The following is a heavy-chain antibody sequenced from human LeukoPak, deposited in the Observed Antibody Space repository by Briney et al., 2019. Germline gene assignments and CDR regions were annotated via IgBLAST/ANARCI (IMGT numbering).Heavy chain of an antibody. V-gene: IGHV1-69*01. Sequence: SVKVSCKASGGTFSSYAISWVRQAPGQGLEWMGGIIPIFGTANYAQKFQGRVTITADESTSTAYMELSSLRSEDTAVYYCARDDCQQLVPYYFDYWGQGTLVTVSS. CDR3: ARDDCQQLVPYYFDY. D-gene: IGHD2-21*01. CDR1: GGTFSSYA. J-gene: IGHJ4*02. CDR2: IIPIFGTA.